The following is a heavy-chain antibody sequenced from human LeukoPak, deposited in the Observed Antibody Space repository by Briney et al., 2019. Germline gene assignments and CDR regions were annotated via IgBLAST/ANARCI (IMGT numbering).Heavy chain of an antibody. CDR3: ARGWGSYSAY. J-gene: IGHJ4*02. Sequence: ASVKVSCKASGYSFTSHGISWVRQAPGQGLEWMGWISGYDGNRKYGQKVQGRVTMTTDASTSTAYMELRSLRSDDTAVYFCARGWGSYSAYWGQGTPVTVSS. V-gene: IGHV1-18*01. CDR1: GYSFTSHG. CDR2: ISGYDGNR. D-gene: IGHD3-16*01.